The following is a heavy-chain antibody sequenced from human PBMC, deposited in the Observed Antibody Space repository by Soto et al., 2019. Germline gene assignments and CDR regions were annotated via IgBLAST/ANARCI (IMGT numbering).Heavy chain of an antibody. D-gene: IGHD2-2*01. CDR1: GGSISSGPYS. V-gene: IGHV4-39*02. J-gene: IGHJ6*02. Sequence: SETLSLTCTVSGGSISSGPYSWGWIRQPPGEGLEWIATFHYGESTHYNPSLESRVTVSVDTSQNHFSLKVSSVTVADTAVYYCARLGGFCSSTNCYGYYAMDVWGQGTTVTVSS. CDR2: FHYGEST. CDR3: ARLGGFCSSTNCYGYYAMDV.